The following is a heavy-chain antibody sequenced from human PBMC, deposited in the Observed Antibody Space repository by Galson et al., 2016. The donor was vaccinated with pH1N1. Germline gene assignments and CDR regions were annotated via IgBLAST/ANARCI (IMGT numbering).Heavy chain of an antibody. V-gene: IGHV4-31*03. CDR1: GGSISSGADY. CDR3: ARVPRGEQLYYFDY. CDR2: IFYSGST. J-gene: IGHJ4*02. D-gene: IGHD3-16*01. Sequence: TLSLTCTVSGGSISSGADYWSWIRQHPGKGLEWIGYIFYSGSTYYNPSLKSRVTISVDTSKNQFSLKLSSVTAADTAAYYCARVPRGEQLYYFDYWGQGTLVTVSS.